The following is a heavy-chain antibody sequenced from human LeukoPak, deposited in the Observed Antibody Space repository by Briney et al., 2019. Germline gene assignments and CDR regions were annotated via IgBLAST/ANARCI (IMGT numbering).Heavy chain of an antibody. Sequence: PGGSLRLSCAASGFTFSSYAMSWVRQAPGKGLEWVSGISWNSGSIGYADSVKGRFTISRDNAKNSLYLQMNSLRAEDTALYYCAKDFTMIVVTYYFDYWGQGTLVTVSS. J-gene: IGHJ4*02. CDR1: GFTFSSYA. CDR3: AKDFTMIVVTYYFDY. D-gene: IGHD3-22*01. V-gene: IGHV3-9*01. CDR2: ISWNSGSI.